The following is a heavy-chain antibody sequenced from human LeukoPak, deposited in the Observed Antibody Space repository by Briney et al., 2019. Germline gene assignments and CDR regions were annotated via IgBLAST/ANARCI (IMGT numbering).Heavy chain of an antibody. CDR2: ISSSSSNI. CDR1: GFTFSSYS. V-gene: IGHV3-48*01. D-gene: IGHD6-25*01. CDR3: ARGKTAASGVFDY. J-gene: IGHJ4*02. Sequence: GGSLRLSCAASGFTFSSYSMNWVRQAPGQGLEWVSYISSSSSNIYYADSVKGRFTISRDDAKNSLYLQMNSLRAEDTAVYYCARGKTAASGVFDYWGQGTLVTVSS.